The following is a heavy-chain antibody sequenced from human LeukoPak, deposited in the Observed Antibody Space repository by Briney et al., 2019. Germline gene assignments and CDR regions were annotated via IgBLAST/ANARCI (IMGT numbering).Heavy chain of an antibody. J-gene: IGHJ4*02. D-gene: IGHD2-15*01. CDR1: GYTFTGYY. CDR2: INPNSGGT. CDR3: ARERYCSGGSCYSACDY. V-gene: IGHV1-2*02. Sequence: ASVKVSCKASGYTFTGYYMHWVRQAPGQGLEWMGWINPNSGGTNYAQKFQGRVTMTRDTSISTAYMELSRLRSDDTAVYYCARERYCSGGSCYSACDYWGQGTLVTVSS.